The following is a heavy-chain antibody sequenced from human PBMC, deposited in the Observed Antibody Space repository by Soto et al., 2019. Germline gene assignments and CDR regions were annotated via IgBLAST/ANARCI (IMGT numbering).Heavy chain of an antibody. D-gene: IGHD5-18*01. CDR2: TYYRSKWYN. Sequence: PSQTLSLTCAISGDSVSSNSAAWTWIRQSPSRGLEWLGRTYYRSKWYNDYAVSVKSRITINPDTSKNQFSLQLNSVTPEDTAVYYCARSVYSYGYLLGYWGQGTLVTVSS. CDR1: GDSVSSNSAA. J-gene: IGHJ4*02. CDR3: ARSVYSYGYLLGY. V-gene: IGHV6-1*01.